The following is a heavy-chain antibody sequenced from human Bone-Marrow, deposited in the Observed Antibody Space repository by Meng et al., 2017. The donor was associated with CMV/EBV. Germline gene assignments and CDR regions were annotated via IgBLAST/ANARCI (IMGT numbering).Heavy chain of an antibody. CDR1: GYPFTGYY. CDR3: ARISIYGSGSYYYYYSMDV. D-gene: IGHD3-10*01. J-gene: IGHJ6*02. Sequence: ASVKVSCTAYGYPFTGYYMHWVRQAPGQGLEWMRWINPNSGGTNYAQKFQGRVTMTRHTSISTAYMELSRLRSDDTAVYYCARISIYGSGSYYYYYSMDVWGQGTTVTVSS. CDR2: INPNSGGT. V-gene: IGHV1-2*02.